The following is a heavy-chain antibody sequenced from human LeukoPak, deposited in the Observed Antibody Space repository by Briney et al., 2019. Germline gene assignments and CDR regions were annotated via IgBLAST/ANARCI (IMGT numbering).Heavy chain of an antibody. J-gene: IGHJ4*02. Sequence: SETLSLTCTVSGGSISSYYRSWIRQPPGKGLEWIGYIYYSGSTNYNPSLKGRVTISVDTSKNQFSLKLSSVTAADTAVYYCARVRSFSGYEVDYWGQGTLVTVSS. V-gene: IGHV4-59*01. D-gene: IGHD3-22*01. CDR3: ARVRSFSGYEVDY. CDR2: IYYSGST. CDR1: GGSISSYY.